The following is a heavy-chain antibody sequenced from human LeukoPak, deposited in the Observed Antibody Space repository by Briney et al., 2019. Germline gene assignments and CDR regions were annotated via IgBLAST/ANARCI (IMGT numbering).Heavy chain of an antibody. CDR3: ARDGYYYGSGSYYSFDY. CDR1: GYTFTSYG. V-gene: IGHV1-18*01. J-gene: IGHJ4*02. Sequence: ASVKVSCKASGYTFTSYGISWVRQDPGQGLEWMGWISAYNGNTNYAQKLQGRVTMTTDTSTSTAYMELRSLRSDDTAVYYCARDGYYYGSGSYYSFDYWGQGTLVTVSS. CDR2: ISAYNGNT. D-gene: IGHD3-10*01.